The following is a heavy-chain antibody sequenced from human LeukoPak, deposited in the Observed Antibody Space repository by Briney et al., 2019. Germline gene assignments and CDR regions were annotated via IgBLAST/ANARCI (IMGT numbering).Heavy chain of an antibody. Sequence: PSETLSLTCTVSGGSISSYYWSWIRQAPGKGLEWIGFIFHTGITNYNPSLKSRVTISVDTSENQFSLKLTSVTAADTAVYFCARDLFPINWFESWGQGTLVTVSS. J-gene: IGHJ5*01. V-gene: IGHV4-59*01. CDR2: IFHTGIT. CDR1: GGSISSYY. CDR3: ARDLFPINWFES. D-gene: IGHD2-2*02.